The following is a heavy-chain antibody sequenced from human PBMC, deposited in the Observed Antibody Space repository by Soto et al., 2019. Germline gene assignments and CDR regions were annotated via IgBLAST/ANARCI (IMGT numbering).Heavy chain of an antibody. Sequence: QVQLQQWGAGLLKPSETLSLTCAVYGGSFSGYYWSWIRQPPGKGLEWIGEINHSGSTNYNPSLKSRVTISVDTSKNQFSLKLSSVTAADTAVYYCARGRDGYHLDAFDIWGQGTMVTVSS. CDR3: ARGRDGYHLDAFDI. J-gene: IGHJ3*02. D-gene: IGHD5-12*01. CDR2: INHSGST. CDR1: GGSFSGYY. V-gene: IGHV4-34*01.